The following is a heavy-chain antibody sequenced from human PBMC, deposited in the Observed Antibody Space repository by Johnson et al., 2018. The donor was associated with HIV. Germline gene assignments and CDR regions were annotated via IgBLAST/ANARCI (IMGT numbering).Heavy chain of an antibody. Sequence: VQLVESGGGLVQPGGSLRLSCAVSGFIFRSSAMSWVRQAPGKGLEWVAAISGSGSSTYYADSVKGRFTISRDNSKNTLYLQMNSLRVEDTAEYYCTSIPPPKLDGAFDIWGQGTMVTVSS. D-gene: IGHD5-24*01. J-gene: IGHJ3*02. CDR1: GFIFRSSA. CDR3: TSIPPPKLDGAFDI. CDR2: ISGSGSST. V-gene: IGHV3-23*04.